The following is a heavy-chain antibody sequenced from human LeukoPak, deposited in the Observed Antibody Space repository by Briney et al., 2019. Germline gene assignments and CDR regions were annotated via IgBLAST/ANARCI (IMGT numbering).Heavy chain of an antibody. CDR3: TTLYDSPLDY. V-gene: IGHV3-15*01. CDR1: GVTVTSIY. Sequence: GGSLRLSCAASGVTVTSIYISWVRQAPGKGLEWVGRIKSKTDGGTTDYAAPVKGRFTISRDDSENTLYLQMNSLKTEDTAVYYCTTLYDSPLDYWGQGTLVTVSS. D-gene: IGHD5/OR15-5a*01. J-gene: IGHJ4*02. CDR2: IKSKTDGGTT.